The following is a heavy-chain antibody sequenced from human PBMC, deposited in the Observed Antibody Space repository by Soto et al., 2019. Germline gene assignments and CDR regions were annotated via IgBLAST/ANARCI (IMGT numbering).Heavy chain of an antibody. CDR1: GYTFTSYA. Sequence: ASVKVSFKASGYTFTSYAMHWVRQAPGQRLEWMGWINAGNGNTKYSQKFQGRVTITRDTSASTAYMELSSLRSEDTAVYYCARFKFEGYCSSTSCPGDYWGQGTLVTVSS. CDR2: INAGNGNT. V-gene: IGHV1-3*01. J-gene: IGHJ4*02. CDR3: ARFKFEGYCSSTSCPGDY. D-gene: IGHD2-2*01.